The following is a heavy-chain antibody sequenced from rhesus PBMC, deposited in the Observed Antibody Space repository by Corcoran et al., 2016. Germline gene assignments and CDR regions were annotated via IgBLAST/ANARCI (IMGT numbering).Heavy chain of an antibody. J-gene: IGHJ4*01. CDR2: ISSDGSST. Sequence: EVQLVESGGGLVQPGGSLRLSCAASGFTCSSFWMYWVRQAPGKGLEWVSRISSDGSSTSYADSVKGRFTMSRENAKNALYLQMNSLRAEDTAVYYCTRGGWQWLIDYWGQGVLVTVSS. CDR3: TRGGWQWLIDY. D-gene: IGHD2-33*01. V-gene: IGHV3-119*01. CDR1: GFTCSSFW.